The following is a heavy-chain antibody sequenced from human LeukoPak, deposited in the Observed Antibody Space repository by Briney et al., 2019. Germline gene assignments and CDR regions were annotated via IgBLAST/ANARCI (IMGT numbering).Heavy chain of an antibody. D-gene: IGHD6-19*01. CDR3: VKDHEEGIAVVGTGFDY. CDR2: ISGSGGST. Sequence: GGSLRLSCAASGFTFSSYAMSWVRQAPGKGLEWVSAISGSGGSTYYADSVKGRFTISRDNSKNTLYLQMNSLRAEDTAVYYCVKDHEEGIAVVGTGFDYWGQGTLVTVSS. CDR1: GFTFSSYA. J-gene: IGHJ4*02. V-gene: IGHV3-23*01.